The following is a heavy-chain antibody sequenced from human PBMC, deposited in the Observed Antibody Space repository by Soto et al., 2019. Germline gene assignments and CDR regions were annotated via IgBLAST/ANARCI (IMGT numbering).Heavy chain of an antibody. J-gene: IGHJ5*01. CDR3: ARGRYCLTGRCFPNWFDS. CDR2: IYKSATT. D-gene: IGHD7-27*01. Sequence: SETLSLTCSVSGDSISNLDYFWAWIRQPPGQALEYIGYIYKSATTYYNASFESRVAISVDTSKSQFSLNVTSVTAADTAVYFCARGRYCLTGRCFPNWFDSWGQGALVTVSS. CDR1: GDSISNLDYF. V-gene: IGHV4-30-4*01.